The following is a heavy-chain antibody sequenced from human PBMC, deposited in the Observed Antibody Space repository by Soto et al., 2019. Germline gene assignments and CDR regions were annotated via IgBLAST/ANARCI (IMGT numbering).Heavy chain of an antibody. V-gene: IGHV1-18*04. Sequence: ASVKVSCKASGYTFTSYGISWVRQAPGQGLEWMGWISAYNGNTNYAQKLQGRVTMTTDTSTSTAYMELRSLRSDDTAVYYCARDFEFLEWELPRVYGMDVWGQGTTVTVSS. CDR2: ISAYNGNT. D-gene: IGHD3-3*01. CDR1: GYTFTSYG. CDR3: ARDFEFLEWELPRVYGMDV. J-gene: IGHJ6*02.